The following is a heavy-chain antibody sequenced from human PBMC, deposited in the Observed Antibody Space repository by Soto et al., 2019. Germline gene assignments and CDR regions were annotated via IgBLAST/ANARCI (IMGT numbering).Heavy chain of an antibody. D-gene: IGHD6-13*01. CDR2: VFNSGST. V-gene: IGHV4-59*01. Sequence: ETLSLTCTVSGGSISSNYWTWIRQPPGKGLEWIGYVFNSGSTNYNPSLKSRVTISEDTSKSQFSLKVNSMTAADTAVYYCARYRREAVAGYTLDNWGQGILVTVSS. J-gene: IGHJ4*02. CDR3: ARYRREAVAGYTLDN. CDR1: GGSISSNY.